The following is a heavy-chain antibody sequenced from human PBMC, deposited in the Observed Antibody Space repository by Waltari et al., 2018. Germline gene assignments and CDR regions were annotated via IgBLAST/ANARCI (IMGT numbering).Heavy chain of an antibody. CDR1: GFSLSTRGVG. CDR2: SYWDDDK. V-gene: IGHV2-5*02. J-gene: IGHJ3*02. D-gene: IGHD7-27*01. Sequence: QITLKESGPTLVKPTQTLTLTCTFSGFSLSTRGVGVGWIRQPPGKALEWLALSYWDDDKRYSPSLKSRLTITKDTSKNQVVLTMTNMDPVDTATYFCAHRGTGDAFDIWGQGTMVTVSS. CDR3: AHRGTGDAFDI.